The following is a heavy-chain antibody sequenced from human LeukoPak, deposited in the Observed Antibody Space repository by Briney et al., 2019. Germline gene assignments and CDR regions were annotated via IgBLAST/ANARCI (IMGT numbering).Heavy chain of an antibody. D-gene: IGHD3-10*01. CDR3: ARGGGAFDF. V-gene: IGHV3-30*03. Sequence: PGRSLRLSCAASGFTFSSSGMHWVRQAPGKGLEWVAVISYDGSNKYYADSVKGRFTISRDNAKNALYLQMDSLRAEDTAVYYCARGGGAFDFWGQGALVTVSS. CDR1: GFTFSSSG. CDR2: ISYDGSNK. J-gene: IGHJ4*02.